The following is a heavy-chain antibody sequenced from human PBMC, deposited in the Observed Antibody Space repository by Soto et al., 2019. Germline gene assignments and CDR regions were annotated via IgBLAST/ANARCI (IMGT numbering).Heavy chain of an antibody. J-gene: IGHJ6*02. CDR2: INPNSGGT. Sequence: ASVKGYCKASGYTFTGYYMHWVRQAPGQGLEWMGWINPNSGGTNYAQKFQGWVTMTRDTSISTAYMELSRLRSDDTAVYYCAKAGFMGSSWYDRYYYYGMDVWGQGTTVTVSS. D-gene: IGHD6-13*01. CDR3: AKAGFMGSSWYDRYYYYGMDV. CDR1: GYTFTGYY. V-gene: IGHV1-2*04.